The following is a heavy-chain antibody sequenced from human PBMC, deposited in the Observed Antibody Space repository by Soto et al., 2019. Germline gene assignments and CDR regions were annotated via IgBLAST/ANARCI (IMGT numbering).Heavy chain of an antibody. Sequence: SQTLSLTCAISGDSVSSNSAAWNWIRQSPSRGLEWLGRTYYRSKYYNDYAVSVRSRITINSDTSKNQFSLQLKSMTPEDTAVYYCARGTEADFDIWGQGTMVT. CDR1: GDSVSSNSAA. CDR3: ARGTEADFDI. V-gene: IGHV6-1*01. CDR2: TYYRSKYYN. J-gene: IGHJ3*02.